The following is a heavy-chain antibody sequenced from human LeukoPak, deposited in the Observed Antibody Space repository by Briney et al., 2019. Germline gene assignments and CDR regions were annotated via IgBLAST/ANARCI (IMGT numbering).Heavy chain of an antibody. CDR1: GFTFSSYA. Sequence: GGSLRLSCAASGFTFSSYAMSWVRQAPGKGLEWVSSISSSSSYIYYADSVKGRFTISRDNAKNSLYLQMNSLRAEDTAVYYCARDRRRDGYIRGYYFDYWGQGTLVTVSS. D-gene: IGHD5-24*01. V-gene: IGHV3-21*01. J-gene: IGHJ4*02. CDR2: ISSSSSYI. CDR3: ARDRRRDGYIRGYYFDY.